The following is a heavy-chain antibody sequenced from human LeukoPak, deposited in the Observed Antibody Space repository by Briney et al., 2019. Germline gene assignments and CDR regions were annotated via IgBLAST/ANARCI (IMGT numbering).Heavy chain of an antibody. CDR3: ARDWVSTAVDY. V-gene: IGHV1-8*01. J-gene: IGHJ4*02. CDR2: MNPNSGNT. CDR1: GYTFTSYD. D-gene: IGHD3-16*01. Sequence: ASVKVSCKASGYTFTSYDINWVRQATGQGLEWMGWMNPNSGNTGYAQKFQGRVTMTRDTSISTAYMELSSLRSNDTAVYYCARDWVSTAVDYWGQGTLITVSS.